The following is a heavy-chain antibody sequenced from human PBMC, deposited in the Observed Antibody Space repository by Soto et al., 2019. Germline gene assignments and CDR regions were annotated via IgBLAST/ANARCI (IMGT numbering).Heavy chain of an antibody. CDR3: ASGLGYCISTSCPRGDAFDI. D-gene: IGHD2-2*01. J-gene: IGHJ3*02. CDR2: INPNSGGT. CDR1: GYTFTSYA. Sequence: GASVKVSCKASGYTFTSYAMHWVRQAPGQGLEWMGWINPNSGGTNYAQKFQGWVTMTRDTSISTAYMELSRLRSGDTAVYYCASGLGYCISTSCPRGDAFDIWGQGTMVTVSS. V-gene: IGHV1-2*04.